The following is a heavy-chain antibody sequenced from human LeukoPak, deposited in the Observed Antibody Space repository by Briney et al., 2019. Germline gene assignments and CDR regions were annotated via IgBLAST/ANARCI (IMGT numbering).Heavy chain of an antibody. D-gene: IGHD5-18*01. CDR1: GGSISSSSYY. J-gene: IGHJ3*02. CDR2: IYYSGST. CDR3: ARSGYRYGADALDI. V-gene: IGHV4-39*07. Sequence: SETLSLTCTVSGGSISSSSYYWGWIRQPPGKGLEWIGSIYYSGSTYYNPSLKSRVTISVDTSKNQFSLKLSSVTAADTAVYYCARSGYRYGADALDIWGQGTMVTVSS.